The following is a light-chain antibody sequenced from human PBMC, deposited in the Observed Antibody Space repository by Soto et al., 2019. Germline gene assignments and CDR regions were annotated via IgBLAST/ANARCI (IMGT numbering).Light chain of an antibody. CDR1: QSVTNY. V-gene: IGKV3-11*01. J-gene: IGKJ1*01. Sequence: EIVLTQSPATLSLSPGERATLSCRASQSVTNYIAWYQQRPGQAPRLLIYDASNRASGVPARFSGSGSGTDFTLTISDLEPADFGLYYCQQRLNWPPGFGQGTKVDNK. CDR3: QQRLNWPPG. CDR2: DAS.